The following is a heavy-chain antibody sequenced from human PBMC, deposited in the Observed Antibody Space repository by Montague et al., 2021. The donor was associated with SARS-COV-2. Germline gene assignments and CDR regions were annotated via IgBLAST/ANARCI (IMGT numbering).Heavy chain of an antibody. CDR2: ISYSGST. CDR3: ARVRYYGSGTSLGMDV. V-gene: IGHV4-59*12. J-gene: IGHJ6*02. Sequence: SETLSLTCTVSGGSISSYYWSWIRQPPGRGLQWIGYISYSGSTNYNPSLKSRVTMSVDTSKNHFTLRLSSVTAADTAVYYCARVRYYGSGTSLGMDVWGQGTTVTVSS. CDR1: GGSISSYY. D-gene: IGHD3-10*01.